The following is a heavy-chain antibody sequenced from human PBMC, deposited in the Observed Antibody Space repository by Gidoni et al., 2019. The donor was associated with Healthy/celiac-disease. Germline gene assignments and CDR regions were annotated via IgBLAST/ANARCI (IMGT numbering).Heavy chain of an antibody. J-gene: IGHJ4*02. CDR3: ARDSVFQWLLKAFDY. V-gene: IGHV4-38-2*02. D-gene: IGHD6-19*01. CDR1: CYSISSGYS. Sequence: QVHLQESGPGLVKPSETLSLTFPVSCYSISSGYSWGWIRQPPGKGLEWIGSIYHSGSTYYNPYLKIRVTIAVDTSKNQFSLKLSSVTAADTAVYYCARDSVFQWLLKAFDYWGQGTLVTVSS. CDR2: IYHSGST.